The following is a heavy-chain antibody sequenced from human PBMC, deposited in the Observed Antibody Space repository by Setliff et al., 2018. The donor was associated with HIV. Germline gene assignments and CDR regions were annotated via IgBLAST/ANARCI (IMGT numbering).Heavy chain of an antibody. CDR2: IYYSGST. Sequence: SETLSLTCTVSGGSISSGDYYWSWIRQPPGKGLDWIGYIYYSGSTYYNPSLMSRVTISLDTSKNQFSLKLSSVTAADTAVYYCAAGLWFGEFSLWQYWHFDLWGRGTLGTV. CDR1: GGSISSGDYY. D-gene: IGHD3-10*01. V-gene: IGHV4-30-4*08. CDR3: AAGLWFGEFSLWQYWHFDL. J-gene: IGHJ2*01.